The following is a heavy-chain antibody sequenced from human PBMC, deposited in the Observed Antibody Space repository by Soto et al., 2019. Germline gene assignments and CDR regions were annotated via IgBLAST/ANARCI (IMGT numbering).Heavy chain of an antibody. J-gene: IGHJ6*02. D-gene: IGHD3-22*01. Sequence: QVQLQESGPGLVKPSETLSLTCTVSGGSISSYYWSWIRQPPGKGLEWIGYIYYSGSTNYNPSLNRRVTIPVDXSXNXLSLKLSSVTAADTAVYYCAREGYDSRNYCYYGMDVWGQGTTVTVSS. CDR3: AREGYDSRNYCYYGMDV. CDR2: IYYSGST. CDR1: GGSISSYY. V-gene: IGHV4-59*01.